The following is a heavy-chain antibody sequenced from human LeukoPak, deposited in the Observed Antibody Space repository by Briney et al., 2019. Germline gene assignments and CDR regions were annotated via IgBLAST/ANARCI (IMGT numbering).Heavy chain of an antibody. J-gene: IGHJ6*03. D-gene: IGHD3-3*01. V-gene: IGHV4-59*01. Sequence: SETLSHTCGVSGVSISNFYWSWVRQPPGKRLEWIGSIYYTGSTYYSPSLKSRVTISVDPSKNQFSLRLSSVTAADTAVYYCARLLGGDPYYMDVWGKGTTVTVSS. CDR1: GVSISNFY. CDR3: ARLLGGDPYYMDV. CDR2: IYYTGST.